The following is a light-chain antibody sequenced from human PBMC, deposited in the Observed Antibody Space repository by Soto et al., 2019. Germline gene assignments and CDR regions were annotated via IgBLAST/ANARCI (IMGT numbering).Light chain of an antibody. CDR2: EVT. CDR3: SSYTSTSTV. J-gene: IGLJ1*01. V-gene: IGLV2-14*01. Sequence: QSALTQPASVSGSPGQSITISCTGISSDGDDYKDVSWYQQHPGKAPKLMIYEVTYRPAGVSNRCSGSESGNSASLTSSGFQAEDEADYYCSSYTSTSTVFGTGTKVTVL. CDR1: SSDGDDYKD.